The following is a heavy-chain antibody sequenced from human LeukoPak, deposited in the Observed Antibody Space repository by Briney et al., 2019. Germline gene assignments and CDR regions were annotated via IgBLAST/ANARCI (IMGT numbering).Heavy chain of an antibody. Sequence: GASVKVSCKASGYTFTSYGISWVRQAPGQGLEWMGWISAYNGNTNYAQKLQGRVTMTTDTSTSTAYMELRSLRSDDTAVYYCASWVEDSSGYYWGLDAFDIWGQGTMVTVSS. CDR1: GYTFTSYG. CDR3: ASWVEDSSGYYWGLDAFDI. J-gene: IGHJ3*02. V-gene: IGHV1-18*01. CDR2: ISAYNGNT. D-gene: IGHD3-22*01.